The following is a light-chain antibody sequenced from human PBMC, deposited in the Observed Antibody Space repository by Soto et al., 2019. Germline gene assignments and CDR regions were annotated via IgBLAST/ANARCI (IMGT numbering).Light chain of an antibody. CDR1: QDISNY. J-gene: IGKJ3*01. V-gene: IGKV1-33*01. CDR2: DAS. CDR3: QQYDNFPFT. Sequence: IQMTQYPSSLSASVGDRVTITFQASQDISNYLNWYQQKQGKAPKLLIYDASNLETGVPSRFSGSGSGTAFTVPSSSLPQDDIATYYCQQYDNFPFTFGPGTKVDI.